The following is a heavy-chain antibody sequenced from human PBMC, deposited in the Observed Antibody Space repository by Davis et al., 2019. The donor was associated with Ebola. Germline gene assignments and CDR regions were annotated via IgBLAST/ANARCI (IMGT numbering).Heavy chain of an antibody. CDR3: ARDRYDAAGSDS. D-gene: IGHD4/OR15-4a*01. Sequence: GESLKISCSASGFTFESYSMNWVRQAPGKGLQWVSSITPSSGTIYYADAVRGRFTISRDNAKNSLYLQMNSLRVEDTAVYYCARDRYDAAGSDSWGQGTLVTVSS. CDR2: ITPSSGTI. CDR1: GFTFESYS. J-gene: IGHJ5*01. V-gene: IGHV3-21*04.